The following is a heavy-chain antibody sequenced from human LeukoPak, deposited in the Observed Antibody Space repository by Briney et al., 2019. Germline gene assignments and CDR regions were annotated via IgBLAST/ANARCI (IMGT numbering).Heavy chain of an antibody. J-gene: IGHJ4*02. D-gene: IGHD4-11*01. CDR2: IWSDASDK. V-gene: IGHV3-33*06. CDR3: AKDAERGFDYSNSLNY. CDR1: QFTFSHYG. Sequence: GGSLRLSCAASQFTFSHYGMHWVRQAPGRGLQWVAVIWSDASDKYYSDSVKGRFTISRDNSKNTLYLEMNNLGAEDTAVYYCAKDAERGFDYSNSLNYWGQGTLVAVSS.